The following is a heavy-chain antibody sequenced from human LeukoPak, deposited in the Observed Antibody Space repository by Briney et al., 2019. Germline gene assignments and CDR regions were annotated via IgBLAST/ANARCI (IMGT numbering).Heavy chain of an antibody. CDR1: GVTFRNYG. CDR2: ISSDGIDK. Sequence: GGSLRLSCSVSGVTFRNYGMHWVRPAPGKDLEWVALISSDGIDKLYGASVKGRFTISRDDSKSTLYLQMNSLTAEDTAVYYCTTKVMRGNLGDDYDDWGQGTLVTVSS. V-gene: IGHV3-30*03. J-gene: IGHJ4*02. CDR3: TTKVMRGNLGDDYDD. D-gene: IGHD5-12*01.